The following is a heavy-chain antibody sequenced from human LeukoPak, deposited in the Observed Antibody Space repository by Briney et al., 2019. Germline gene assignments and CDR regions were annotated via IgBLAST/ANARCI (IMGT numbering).Heavy chain of an antibody. J-gene: IGHJ4*02. CDR1: GGSIGSGSYY. D-gene: IGHD1-1*01. CDR2: IYYSGST. V-gene: IGHV4-30-4*08. CDR3: ARAPTTPTRNDTYFDY. Sequence: PSETLSLTCTVSGGSIGSGSYYWSWIRQPPGKGLEWIGYIYYSGSTYYNPSLKSRVTISVDTSKNQLSLKLSSVTAADTAVYYCARAPTTPTRNDTYFDYWGQGTLVTVSS.